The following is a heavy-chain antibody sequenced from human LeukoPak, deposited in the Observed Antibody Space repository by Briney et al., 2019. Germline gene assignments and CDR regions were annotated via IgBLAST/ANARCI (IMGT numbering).Heavy chain of an antibody. D-gene: IGHD6-13*01. CDR2: IYYSGST. CDR3: ARDSGDSSSWYGTDY. V-gene: IGHV4-39*07. CDR1: GVSISSSSYY. J-gene: IGHJ4*02. Sequence: PSETLSLTCTVSGVSISSSSYYWGWLRQPPGKGLEWIGSIYYSGSTYYNPSLKSRVTISVDTSKNQFSLKLSSVTAADTAVYYCARDSGDSSSWYGTDYWGQGTLVTVSS.